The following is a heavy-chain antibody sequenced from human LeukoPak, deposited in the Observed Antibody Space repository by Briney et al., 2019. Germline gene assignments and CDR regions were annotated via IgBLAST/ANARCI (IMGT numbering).Heavy chain of an antibody. V-gene: IGHV3-11*04. CDR3: ARAGEYSGSYDLSYYFDF. CDR1: GFTFSDYY. CDR2: ISSSGSTI. Sequence: GGSLRLSCAASGFTFSDYYMSWIRQAPGKGLEWVSYISSSGSTIYYADSVKGRFTISRDNAKNSLYLQMNSLRAADTAVYYCARAGEYSGSYDLSYYFDFWGQGTLVTVSS. J-gene: IGHJ4*02. D-gene: IGHD1-26*01.